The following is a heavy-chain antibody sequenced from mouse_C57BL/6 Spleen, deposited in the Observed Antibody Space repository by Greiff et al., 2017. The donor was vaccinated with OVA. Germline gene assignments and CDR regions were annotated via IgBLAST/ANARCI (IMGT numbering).Heavy chain of an antibody. CDR1: GYTFTSYW. CDR2: IHPNSGST. Sequence: QVQLQQPGAELVKPGASVKLSCKASGYTFTSYWMHWVKQRPGQGLEWIGMIHPNSGSTNYNEKFKSKATLTVDKSSSTAHMQLSSLTSEDSAVYYCARGGYYGYDDYAMDYWGQGTSVTVSS. V-gene: IGHV1-64*01. CDR3: ARGGYYGYDDYAMDY. D-gene: IGHD2-2*01. J-gene: IGHJ4*01.